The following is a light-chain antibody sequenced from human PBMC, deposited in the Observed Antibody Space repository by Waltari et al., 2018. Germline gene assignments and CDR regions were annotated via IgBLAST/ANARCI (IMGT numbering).Light chain of an antibody. CDR2: RSD. CDR3: AAWDDSLRGHWV. J-gene: IGLJ3*02. Sequence: QSVLTQPPSAAGSPGQRVTIFCSGSSSNIGSNVVNWYPQFPGKAPKLLIYRSDRRPSGVPERFSGSKSGTSASLAISGLHPEDEADDYGAAWDDSLRGHWVFGGGTKVTVL. CDR1: SSNIGSNV. V-gene: IGLV1-44*01.